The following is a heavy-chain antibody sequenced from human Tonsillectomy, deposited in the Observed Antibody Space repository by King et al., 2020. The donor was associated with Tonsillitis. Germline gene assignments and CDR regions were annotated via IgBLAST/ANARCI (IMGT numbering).Heavy chain of an antibody. V-gene: IGHV4-31*03. D-gene: IGHD3-3*01. CDR2: IYYSGST. CDR1: GGSISSGGYY. Sequence: QLQESGPGLVKPSQTLSLTCTVSGGSISSGGYYWSCIRQHPGKGLEWIGYIYYSGSTYYNPSLKSRVTISVDTSKNQFSLKLSSVTAADTAVYYCAREVYDFWSGYSKTSHRPEYWYFDLWGRGTLVTVSS. J-gene: IGHJ2*01. CDR3: AREVYDFWSGYSKTSHRPEYWYFDL.